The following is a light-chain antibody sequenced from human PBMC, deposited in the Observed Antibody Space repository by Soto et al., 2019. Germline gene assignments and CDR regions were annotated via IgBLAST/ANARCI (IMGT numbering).Light chain of an antibody. CDR2: DVS. Sequence: QSALTQPASVSGSPGQSITISCTGTGSDVGGYNYVSWYQQHPGKAPKLMIYDVSKWPSGVPDRFSGSKSGNTASLTISGLQAEDEADYYCCSYAGSGTFVFGGGTKLTVL. CDR1: GSDVGGYNY. J-gene: IGLJ2*01. V-gene: IGLV2-11*01. CDR3: CSYAGSGTFV.